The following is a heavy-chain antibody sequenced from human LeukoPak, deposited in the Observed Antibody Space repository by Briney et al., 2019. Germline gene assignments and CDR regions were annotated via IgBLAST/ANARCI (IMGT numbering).Heavy chain of an antibody. Sequence: PGGSLRLSCAASGFTVSSNYMSWVRQAPGKGLEWVSVIYSGGSTYYADSVKGRFTISRHNSKNTLYLQMNSLRAEDTAVYYCAIPPISSLLDAFDIWGQGTMVTVSS. V-gene: IGHV3-53*01. J-gene: IGHJ3*02. CDR1: GFTVSSNY. CDR3: AIPPISSLLDAFDI. CDR2: IYSGGST. D-gene: IGHD2-2*01.